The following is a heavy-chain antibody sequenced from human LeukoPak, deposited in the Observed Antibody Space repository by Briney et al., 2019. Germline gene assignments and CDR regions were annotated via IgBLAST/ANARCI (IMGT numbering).Heavy chain of an antibody. Sequence: ASVKVSCKASGGTFSSYAISWVRQAPGQGLEWMGRIIPILGIANYAQKFQGRVTMTRDRSTSTVYMELSSLRSEDTAVYYCATSLDYSSAWLYSFDYWGQGTLVTLSS. CDR1: GGTFSSYA. CDR2: IIPILGIA. CDR3: ATSLDYSSAWLYSFDY. D-gene: IGHD6-19*01. J-gene: IGHJ4*02. V-gene: IGHV1-69*04.